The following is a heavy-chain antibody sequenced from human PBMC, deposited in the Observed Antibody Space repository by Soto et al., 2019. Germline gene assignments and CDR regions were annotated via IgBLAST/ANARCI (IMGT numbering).Heavy chain of an antibody. CDR3: AKDLGGRHYYDSSGCDY. J-gene: IGHJ4*02. V-gene: IGHV3-23*01. CDR2: ISGSGGST. Sequence: GGSLRLSCAASGFTFSSYAMSWVRQAPGKGLEWVSAISGSGGSTYYADSVKGRFTISRDNSKNTLYLQMNSLRAEDTAVYYCAKDLGGRHYYDSSGCDYWGQGTLGTVSS. CDR1: GFTFSSYA. D-gene: IGHD3-22*01.